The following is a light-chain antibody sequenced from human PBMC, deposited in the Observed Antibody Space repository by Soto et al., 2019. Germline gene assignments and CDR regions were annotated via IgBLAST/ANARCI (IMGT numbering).Light chain of an antibody. V-gene: IGKV1-5*01. CDR2: DAS. CDR3: QQYKSYPRT. J-gene: IGKJ1*01. Sequence: DIQMTQSPSTLSASVGDRVTISCRASQNIDSWLAWYQQKTGKAPKVLIYDASSVEMGVPSRFSGKGSGTEFTLTITSLQTDDFATYYCQQYKSYPRTFGQGTKVEVK. CDR1: QNIDSW.